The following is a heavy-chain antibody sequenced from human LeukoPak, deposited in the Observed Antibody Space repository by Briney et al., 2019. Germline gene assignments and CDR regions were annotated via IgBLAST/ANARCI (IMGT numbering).Heavy chain of an antibody. V-gene: IGHV4-39*01. Sequence: PSETLSLTCTVSGGSISSSSYYWGWIRQPPGKGLEWIGSTYYSGSTYYNPSLKSRVTISVDTSKNQFSLKLSSVTAADTAVYYCATLHVPFDYWGQGTLVTVSS. D-gene: IGHD4-11*01. CDR1: GGSISSSSYY. CDR2: TYYSGST. CDR3: ATLHVPFDY. J-gene: IGHJ4*02.